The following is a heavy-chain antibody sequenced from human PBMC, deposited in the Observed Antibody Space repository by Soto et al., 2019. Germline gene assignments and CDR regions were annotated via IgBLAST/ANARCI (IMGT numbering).Heavy chain of an antibody. D-gene: IGHD3-10*01. V-gene: IGHV1-24*01. CDR1: GYTLTELS. CDR3: ATVQFYMGSENDWFDP. Sequence: ASVKVSCKVSGYTLTELSMHWVRQAPGKRLERMGGFDPEDGETIYAQKFQGRVTMTEDTSTDTAYMELSSLRSEDTAVYYCATVQFYMGSENDWFDPWGQGTLVTVSS. CDR2: FDPEDGET. J-gene: IGHJ5*02.